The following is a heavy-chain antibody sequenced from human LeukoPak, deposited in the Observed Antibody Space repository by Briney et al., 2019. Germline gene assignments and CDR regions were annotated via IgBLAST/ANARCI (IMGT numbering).Heavy chain of an antibody. J-gene: IGHJ4*02. CDR3: AKDKGDFWSGHHY. CDR2: ISSSSSYI. Sequence: GGSLRLSCAASGFTFSSYSMNWVRQAPGKGLEWVSSISSSSSYISYADSVKGRFTISRDNAKNSLYLQMNSLRAEDTAVYYCAKDKGDFWSGHHYWGQGTLVTVSS. V-gene: IGHV3-21*04. D-gene: IGHD3-3*01. CDR1: GFTFSSYS.